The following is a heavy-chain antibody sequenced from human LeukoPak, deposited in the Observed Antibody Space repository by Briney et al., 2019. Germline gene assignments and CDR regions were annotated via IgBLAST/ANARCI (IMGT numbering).Heavy chain of an antibody. CDR2: IIPIFGTA. J-gene: IGHJ4*02. D-gene: IGHD5-12*01. V-gene: IGHV1-69*05. Sequence: RASVKVSCKASGGTFSSYAISWVRQAPGQGLEWMGGIIPIFGTANYAQKLQGRVTMTTDTSTSTAYMELRSLRSDDTAVYYCARVPIGYELDKATNDYWGQGTLVTVSS. CDR3: ARVPIGYELDKATNDY. CDR1: GGTFSSYA.